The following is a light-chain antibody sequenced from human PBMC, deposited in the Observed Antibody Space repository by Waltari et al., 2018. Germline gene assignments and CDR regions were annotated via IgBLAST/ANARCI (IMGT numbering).Light chain of an antibody. V-gene: IGKV3-15*01. CDR3: QQYHNWRT. CDR2: GAT. J-gene: IGKJ1*01. CDR1: HTISTI. Sequence: EIVLTQSPATLSVSPGERASLSCRASHTISTILAWYQQKPGQAPRLLMYGATTRATGIPARFSGSGSGTEFTLTISSLQSEDFGVYYCQQYHNWRTFGQGTRVEVK.